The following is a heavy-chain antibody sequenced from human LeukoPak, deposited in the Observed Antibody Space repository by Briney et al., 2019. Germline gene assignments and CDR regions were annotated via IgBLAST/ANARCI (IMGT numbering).Heavy chain of an antibody. CDR2: INYSGTT. CDR1: GGAITNDNFY. J-gene: IGHJ4*02. CDR3: ARLFDS. Sequence: PSETLSLTCTVSGGAITNDNFYRGWVRQPPGKGLEWVVSINYSGTTYYNPSLRSRLSISVDTSRTQFFLTLNSVTAADTAVYYCARLFDSWGREILVTVSS. V-gene: IGHV4-39*01.